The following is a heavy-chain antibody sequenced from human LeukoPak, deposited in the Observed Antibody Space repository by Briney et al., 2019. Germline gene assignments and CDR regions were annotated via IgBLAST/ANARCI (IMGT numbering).Heavy chain of an antibody. CDR1: GFTFSRYW. V-gene: IGHV3-74*01. J-gene: IGHJ4*02. Sequence: PGGSLRLSCAASGFTFSRYWMHWVRQAPGKGLVWVSRINEDGSSTSYADSVKGRFTISRDNAKNTLYLQMNSLRAEDTAVYYCATDYSYATNWWGRGTLVTVSS. D-gene: IGHD3-16*01. CDR2: INEDGSST. CDR3: ATDYSYATNW.